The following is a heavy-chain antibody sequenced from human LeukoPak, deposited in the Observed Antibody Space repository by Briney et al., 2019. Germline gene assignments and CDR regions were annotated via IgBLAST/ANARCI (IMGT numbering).Heavy chain of an antibody. CDR1: GFTFSSYG. V-gene: IGHV3-33*06. J-gene: IGHJ3*02. CDR2: IWYDGYTK. Sequence: PGRSLRLSCAASGFTFSSYGMHWVRQAPGKGLEWVAVIWYDGYTKYYGDSVKGRFTISRDNSKNTLYLQLNSLGVEDTAVYYCAKDREYSYVYDAFDIWGQGTLVTVSS. CDR3: AKDREYSYVYDAFDI. D-gene: IGHD3-16*01.